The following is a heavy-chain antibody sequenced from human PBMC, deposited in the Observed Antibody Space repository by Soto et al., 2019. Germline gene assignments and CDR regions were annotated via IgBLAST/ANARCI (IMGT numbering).Heavy chain of an antibody. CDR2: ISYDGSNK. CDR3: AKDSVRPAFGVGWYFDL. D-gene: IGHD3-16*01. CDR1: GFTFISYG. Sequence: PGWSLRLSCASSGFTFISYGMHWVRQAPGKGLEWVAVISYDGSNKYYADSAKGRFTISRDNSKNTLYLQMNSLRAEDTAVYYCAKDSVRPAFGVGWYFDLWGRGTLVTVSS. V-gene: IGHV3-30*18. J-gene: IGHJ2*01.